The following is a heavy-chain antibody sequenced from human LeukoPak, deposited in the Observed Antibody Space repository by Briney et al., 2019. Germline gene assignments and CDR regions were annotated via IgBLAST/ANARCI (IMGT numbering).Heavy chain of an antibody. Sequence: SGPTLVKPTQTLTLTCTFSGFSLSTSGVGVGWIRQPPVKALEWLALIYWDDDKRYSPSLKSRLTITKDTSKNQVVLTMTNMDPVDTATYYCAHWYYYDSSGYYSFDYWGQGTLVTVSS. V-gene: IGHV2-5*02. CDR2: IYWDDDK. J-gene: IGHJ4*02. CDR1: GFSLSTSGVG. D-gene: IGHD3-22*01. CDR3: AHWYYYDSSGYYSFDY.